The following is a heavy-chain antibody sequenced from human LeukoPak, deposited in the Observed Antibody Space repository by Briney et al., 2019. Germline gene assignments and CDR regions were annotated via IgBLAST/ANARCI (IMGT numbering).Heavy chain of an antibody. J-gene: IGHJ5*02. D-gene: IGHD6-13*01. CDR2: IYYSGST. CDR3: ARTAAGVTSHNNWFDP. V-gene: IGHV4-39*01. CDR1: GGSISSSSYY. Sequence: SETLSLTCTVSGGSISSSSYYWGWIRQPPGKGLEWIGSIYYSGSTYYNPSLKSRVTISVDTSKNQFSLKLSSVTAADTAVYYCARTAAGVTSHNNWFDPWGQGTLVTVSS.